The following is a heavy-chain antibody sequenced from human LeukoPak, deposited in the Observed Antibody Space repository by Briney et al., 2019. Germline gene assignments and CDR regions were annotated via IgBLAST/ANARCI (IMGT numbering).Heavy chain of an antibody. V-gene: IGHV4-34*01. D-gene: IGHD3-22*01. CDR1: GGSFRGYY. Sequence: SETLSLTCAVYGGSFRGYYWSWIRRPPGKGLEWIGEINHSGSTNYNPSLKSRVTISVDTSKNQFSLKLSSVTAADTAVYYCARRGYYDSSGYSDYWGQGTLVTVSS. CDR2: INHSGST. CDR3: ARRGYYDSSGYSDY. J-gene: IGHJ4*02.